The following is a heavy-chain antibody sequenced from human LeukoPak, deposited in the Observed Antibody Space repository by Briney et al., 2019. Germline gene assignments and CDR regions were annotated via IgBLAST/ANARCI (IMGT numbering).Heavy chain of an antibody. Sequence: GGSLRLSCAASGFTFSSYAVGWVRQAPGKGLEWVSSISDTYGSTYYATPVKGRFTISRDNAKNSLYLQMDSLRAEDTAVYYCASDSDDYGDYWGQGTLVTVSS. CDR1: GFTFSSYA. V-gene: IGHV3-23*01. CDR3: ASDSDDYGDY. D-gene: IGHD4/OR15-4a*01. CDR2: ISDTYGST. J-gene: IGHJ4*02.